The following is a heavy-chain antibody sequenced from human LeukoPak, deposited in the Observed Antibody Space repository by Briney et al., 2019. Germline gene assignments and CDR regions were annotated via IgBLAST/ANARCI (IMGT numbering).Heavy chain of an antibody. CDR1: GGSSSGYY. CDR2: INHSGST. D-gene: IGHD6-6*01. Sequence: SETLSLTCAVYGGSSSGYYWSWIRQPPGKGLEWIGEINHSGSTNYNPSLKSRVTISVDTSKNQFSLKLSSVTAADTAVYYCARAGGVEYSSSPTTDVWGQGTTVTVSS. V-gene: IGHV4-34*01. CDR3: ARAGGVEYSSSPTTDV. J-gene: IGHJ6*02.